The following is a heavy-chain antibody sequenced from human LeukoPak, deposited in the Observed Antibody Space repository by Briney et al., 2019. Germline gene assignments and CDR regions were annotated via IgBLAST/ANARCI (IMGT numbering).Heavy chain of an antibody. Sequence: PGGSLRLSCATSGFSFGNFWMGWVRQAPGKGLEWVANMNPDGSQRNYVGSVKGRFTISRDSANNSVYLQMNSLRAEDTAVYYCARWLRGIADEDGVDVWGQGTTVTVSS. CDR3: ARWLRGIADEDGVDV. J-gene: IGHJ6*02. CDR2: MNPDGSQR. D-gene: IGHD6-13*01. CDR1: GFSFGNFW. V-gene: IGHV3-7*03.